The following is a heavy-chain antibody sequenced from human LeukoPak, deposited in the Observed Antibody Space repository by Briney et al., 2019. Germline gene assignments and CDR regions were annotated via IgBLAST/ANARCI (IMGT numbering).Heavy chain of an antibody. Sequence: SETLSLTCTVSGGSISSYYWSWIRQPPGKRLEWIGYIYYSGSTNYNPSLKSRVTISVDTSKNQFSLKLSSVTAADTAVYYCARDLDYYDSSGYYFRWFDPWGQGTLVTVSS. CDR1: GGSISSYY. CDR3: ARDLDYYDSSGYYFRWFDP. CDR2: IYYSGST. V-gene: IGHV4-59*01. D-gene: IGHD3-22*01. J-gene: IGHJ5*02.